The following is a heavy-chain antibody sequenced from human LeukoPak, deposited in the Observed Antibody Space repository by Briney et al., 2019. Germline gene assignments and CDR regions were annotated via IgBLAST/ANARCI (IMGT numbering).Heavy chain of an antibody. J-gene: IGHJ4*02. CDR3: ARVKESAPVAAAIPYFFDR. Sequence: GASVKVSCKASGGSFTNYAVSWLRQAPGHGLEWMGAIAPMFTTSDYAQKFRDRVTITADESTSTVYMDLRRLTYEDTAIYYCARVKESAPVAAAIPYFFDRWGQGTLVTVSS. CDR1: GGSFTNYA. V-gene: IGHV1-69*13. D-gene: IGHD2-2*01. CDR2: IAPMFTTS.